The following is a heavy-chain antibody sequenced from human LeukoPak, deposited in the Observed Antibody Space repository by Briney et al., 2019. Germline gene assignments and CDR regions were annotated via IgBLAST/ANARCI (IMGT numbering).Heavy chain of an antibody. V-gene: IGHV3-21*01. CDR3: ARDSMVRGVIVPDY. Sequence: GGSLRLSSAASGFTFSSYSMNWVRQAPGKGLEWVSSISSSSSYIYYADSVKGRFTISRDNAKNSLYLQMNSLRAEDTAVYYCARDSMVRGVIVPDYWGQGTLVTVSS. D-gene: IGHD3-10*01. CDR2: ISSSSSYI. CDR1: GFTFSSYS. J-gene: IGHJ4*02.